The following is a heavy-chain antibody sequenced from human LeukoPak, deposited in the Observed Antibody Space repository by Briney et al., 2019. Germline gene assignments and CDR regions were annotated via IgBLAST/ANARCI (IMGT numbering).Heavy chain of an antibody. D-gene: IGHD3-10*01. V-gene: IGHV1-24*01. Sequence: GASVKVSYKVSGYTLTELSMHWVRQAPGKGLEWMGGFDPEDGETIYAQKFQGRVTMTEDTSTDTAYMELSSLRSEDTAVYYCATGLMVRGVLDAFGIWGQGTMVTVSS. CDR3: ATGLMVRGVLDAFGI. CDR2: FDPEDGET. CDR1: GYTLTELS. J-gene: IGHJ3*02.